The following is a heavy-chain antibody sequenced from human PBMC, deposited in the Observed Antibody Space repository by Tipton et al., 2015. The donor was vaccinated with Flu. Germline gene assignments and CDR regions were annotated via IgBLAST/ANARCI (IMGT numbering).Heavy chain of an antibody. CDR3: ARGDGGSGSPGDY. D-gene: IGHD3-10*01. Sequence: SLRLSCAASGFTFSSYEMNWVRQAPGKGLEWVSYISSSGSTIYYADSVKGRFTISRDNAKNSLYLQMNSLRAEDTAVYYCARGDGGSGSPGDYWGQGTLVTVSS. CDR1: GFTFSSYE. V-gene: IGHV3-48*03. CDR2: ISSSGSTI. J-gene: IGHJ4*02.